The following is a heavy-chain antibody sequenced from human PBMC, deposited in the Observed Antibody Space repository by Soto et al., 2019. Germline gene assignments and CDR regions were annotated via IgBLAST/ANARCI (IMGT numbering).Heavy chain of an antibody. J-gene: IGHJ4*02. CDR2: ISPKSGGA. V-gene: IGHV1-2*02. Sequence: QVQLVQSGAEVRKPGASVTVSCKAGGYTFSDYYIQWVRQAPGQGLEYMGWISPKSGGAAYAQKFRGRVPRPRKTSVTLAYWHLRTSKFADRAWYFVARCNPGWGCNLDSWARETLVT. CDR3: ARCNPGWGCNLDS. CDR1: GYTFSDYY. D-gene: IGHD3-16*02.